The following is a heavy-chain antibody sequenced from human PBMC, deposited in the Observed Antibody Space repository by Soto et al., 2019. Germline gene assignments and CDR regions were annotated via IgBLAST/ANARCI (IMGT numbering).Heavy chain of an antibody. CDR2: IYYSGST. Sequence: QVQLQESGPGLVKPSETLSLNSTVSGGSISSYYWSWIRQPPGKGLEWIGYIYYSGSTNYSRPLNSRVDKSVDTSKNLFCLKLSCVNAADVAVYYCARVGGYFDYWGQGSLVTDFS. V-gene: IGHV4-59*01. D-gene: IGHD3-10*01. CDR1: GGSISSYY. CDR3: ARVGGYFDY. J-gene: IGHJ4*02.